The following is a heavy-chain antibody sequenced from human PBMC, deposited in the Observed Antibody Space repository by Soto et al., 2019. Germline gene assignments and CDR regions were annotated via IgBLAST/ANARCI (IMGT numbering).Heavy chain of an antibody. D-gene: IGHD6-19*01. Sequence: EVQLVESGGGLVQPGRSLRLSCAASGFTFDDYAMHWVRQAPGKGLEWVSGISWNSGSIGYADSVKGRLTISRDNAKNSLYLQMNSLRAEDTALYYCARIAGGWYGFDYWGQGTLVTVSS. V-gene: IGHV3-9*01. CDR3: ARIAGGWYGFDY. CDR2: ISWNSGSI. J-gene: IGHJ4*02. CDR1: GFTFDDYA.